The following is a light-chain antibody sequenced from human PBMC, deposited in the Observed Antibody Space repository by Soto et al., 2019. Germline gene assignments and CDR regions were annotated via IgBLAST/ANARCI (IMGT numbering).Light chain of an antibody. J-gene: IGLJ1*01. CDR1: SSDVGAYYY. Sequence: QSVLTQPASVSGSPGQSITISCTGASSDVGAYYYVSWYQHYPGKAPKLMIYEVTNRPSGVSNRFSGSKSGNTASLTISGLQAKDEADYYCSSYTTSSTLWVFGTGTKVTVL. CDR3: SSYTTSSTLWV. CDR2: EVT. V-gene: IGLV2-14*01.